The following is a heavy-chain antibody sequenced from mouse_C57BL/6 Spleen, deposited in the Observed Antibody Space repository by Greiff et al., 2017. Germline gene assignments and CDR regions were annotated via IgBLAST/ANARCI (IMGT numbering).Heavy chain of an antibody. J-gene: IGHJ3*01. CDR3: ARGTMVTSWFAY. D-gene: IGHD2-1*01. CDR1: GYTFTSYW. CDR2: INPSSGYT. Sequence: VQGVESGAELAKPGASVKLSCKASGYTFTSYWMHWVKQRPGQGLEWIGYINPSSGYTKYNQKFKDKATLTADKSSSTAYMQLSSLTYEDSAVYYCARGTMVTSWFAYWGQGTLVTVSA. V-gene: IGHV1-7*01.